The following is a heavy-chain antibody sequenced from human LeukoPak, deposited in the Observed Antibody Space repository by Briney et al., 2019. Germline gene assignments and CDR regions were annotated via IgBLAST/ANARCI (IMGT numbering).Heavy chain of an antibody. J-gene: IGHJ4*02. CDR3: ARDKYGGNSAFDY. CDR2: IYYSGST. Sequence: PSETLSLTCTVSGVSISSYYWGWLRQPPGKGLEWIGYIYYSGSTNYNPSLKSRVTISVDTSKNQFSLKLSSVTAADTAVYYCARDKYGGNSAFDYWGQGTLVTVSS. D-gene: IGHD4-23*01. V-gene: IGHV4-59*01. CDR1: GVSISSYY.